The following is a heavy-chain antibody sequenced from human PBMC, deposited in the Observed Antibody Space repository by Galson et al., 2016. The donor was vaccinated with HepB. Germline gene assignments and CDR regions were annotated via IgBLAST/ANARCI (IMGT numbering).Heavy chain of an antibody. Sequence: SETLSLTCAVYGGSLNGYCWSWIRQSPGKGLEWIGEINHTGSTNYNPSLKRRVTMSVDTSNYHFSLYLNSVTAADTAVYFCARGPVGMAVFDYWGQGTLVTVSS. J-gene: IGHJ4*02. CDR1: GGSLNGYC. V-gene: IGHV4-34*01. CDR3: ARGPVGMAVFDY. D-gene: IGHD4-23*01. CDR2: INHTGST.